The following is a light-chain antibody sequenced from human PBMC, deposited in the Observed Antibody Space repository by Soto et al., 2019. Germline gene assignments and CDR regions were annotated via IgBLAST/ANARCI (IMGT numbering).Light chain of an antibody. CDR3: QQHINWPLT. CDR1: QTVSSS. J-gene: IGKJ4*01. V-gene: IGKV3-11*01. CDR2: AVS. Sequence: EIVLTQSPATLSLSPGERATLSCRASQTVSSSLAWYQQKPGQAPGLLIYAVSNRATGIPARFRGSGAGADFTLTISSLEPRDFALYYCQQHINWPLTFGGGTKV.